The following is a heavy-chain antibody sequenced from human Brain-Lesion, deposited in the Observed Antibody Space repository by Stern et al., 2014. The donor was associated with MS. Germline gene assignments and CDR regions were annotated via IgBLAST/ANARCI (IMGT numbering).Heavy chain of an antibody. CDR1: GYRFTSNW. CDR3: ARRGDSSSSGFDY. J-gene: IGHJ4*02. Sequence: QLVQSGAEVQKPGESLKISCKGSGYRFTSNWIGWVRQMPGKGLEWMGIIWPGDSDTRYSPSFQGQVTSSADKSISTAYLQWSSLQASDTAMYYCARRGDSSSSGFDYWGQGTLVIVSS. V-gene: IGHV5-51*01. CDR2: IWPGDSDT. D-gene: IGHD6-6*01.